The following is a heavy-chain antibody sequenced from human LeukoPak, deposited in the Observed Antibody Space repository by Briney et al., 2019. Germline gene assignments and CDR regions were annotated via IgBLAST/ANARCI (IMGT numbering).Heavy chain of an antibody. Sequence: GRSLRLSCAASGFTFSSYGMQWVRQAPGKGLEWVAVISYDGSNTYYADSVKRRFTISRDNSKNTLYLQMNSLRVEDTAVYHCAKDLEPYTSGWYGDYWGQGTLVTVSS. CDR1: GFTFSSYG. J-gene: IGHJ4*02. CDR2: ISYDGSNT. D-gene: IGHD6-19*01. V-gene: IGHV3-30*18. CDR3: AKDLEPYTSGWYGDY.